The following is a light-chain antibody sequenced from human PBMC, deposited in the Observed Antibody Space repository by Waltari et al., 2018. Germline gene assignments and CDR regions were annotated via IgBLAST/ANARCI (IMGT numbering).Light chain of an antibody. Sequence: EIVLTQSPATLSLSPGERATLSCRASQSVSSYLAWYQQKPGQAPRLLNYDASNRATGIPARCSGSGSGTDFTLTISSLEPEDFAVDYCQQRSNWPWTFGQGTKVEIK. J-gene: IGKJ1*01. CDR2: DAS. CDR3: QQRSNWPWT. CDR1: QSVSSY. V-gene: IGKV3-11*01.